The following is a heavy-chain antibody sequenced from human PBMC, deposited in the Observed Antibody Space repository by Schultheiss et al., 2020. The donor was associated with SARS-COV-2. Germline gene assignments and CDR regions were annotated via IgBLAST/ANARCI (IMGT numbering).Heavy chain of an antibody. J-gene: IGHJ4*02. CDR1: GFIFRNYA. Sequence: GGSLRLSCLTSGFIFRNYAIHWVRQAPGKGLEYVSIIHIGGNTFYAESVRARFTIYRDSSKNTVYLQMNSLRAEDTAVYYCVRDSQWQQKDFWGQGTLVTVSS. V-gene: IGHV3-66*01. CDR3: VRDSQWQQKDF. CDR2: IHIGGNT. D-gene: IGHD6-13*01.